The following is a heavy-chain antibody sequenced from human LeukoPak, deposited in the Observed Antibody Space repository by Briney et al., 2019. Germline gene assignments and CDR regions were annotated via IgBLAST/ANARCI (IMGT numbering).Heavy chain of an antibody. V-gene: IGHV3-23*01. CDR3: XXXXDCSSTSCHAPFDY. CDR1: GFTFSSYA. Sequence: GGSLRLSCAASGFTFSSYAMSWVRQAPGKGLEWVSAISGSGGSTYYADSVKGRFTISRDNSKNTLYLQMNSLRAEDTAVYYCXXXXDCSSTSCHAPFDYWGQGTLVTVSS. CDR2: ISGSGGST. D-gene: IGHD2-2*01. J-gene: IGHJ4*02.